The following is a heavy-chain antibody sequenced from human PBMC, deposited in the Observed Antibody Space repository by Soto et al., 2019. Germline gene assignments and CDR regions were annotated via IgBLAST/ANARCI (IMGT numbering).Heavy chain of an antibody. D-gene: IGHD3-10*02. CDR1: GFTVSSHA. CDR3: AKDQLYIRGVIHNWFDP. V-gene: IGHV3-23*01. CDR2: ITADGGT. Sequence: PGGSLRLSCAASGFTVSSHAMTWIRQAPGKGPEWVSTITADGGTYYADSVKGRFAMSRDTSESTLYLQMNSLGAEDTAVYYCAKDQLYIRGVIHNWFDPWGQGTLVTVSS. J-gene: IGHJ5*02.